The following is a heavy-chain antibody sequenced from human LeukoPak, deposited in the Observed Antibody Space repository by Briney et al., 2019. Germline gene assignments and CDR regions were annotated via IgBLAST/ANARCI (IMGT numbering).Heavy chain of an antibody. CDR1: GFTFSNAW. V-gene: IGHV3-15*01. D-gene: IGHD3-16*02. CDR3: TRHPSYDYVWGSYRYPYAFDI. CDR2: IKSKTDGGTT. Sequence: GGSLRLSCAASGFTFSNAWMSWVRQAPGKGLEWVGRIKSKTDGGTTDYAAPVKGRFTISRDDSKNTLYLQMNSLKTEDTAVYYCTRHPSYDYVWGSYRYPYAFDIWGQGTMVTVSS. J-gene: IGHJ3*02.